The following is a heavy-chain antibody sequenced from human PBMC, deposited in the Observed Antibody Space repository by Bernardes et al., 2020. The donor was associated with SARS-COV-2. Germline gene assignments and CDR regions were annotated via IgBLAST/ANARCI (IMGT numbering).Heavy chain of an antibody. CDR3: ARGFASALYMKYLDL. V-gene: IGHV3-7*03. CDR1: GFTLTTYW. Sequence: GGSLRLSCAASGFTLTTYWMTWVRQAPGKGLEWVANIKHDGSEKFYVDSVKGRFTISRDNAKKSVDLQMSSLRAEDTAVYYCARGFASALYMKYLDLWGQGTLVTVSS. D-gene: IGHD2-21*01. J-gene: IGHJ1*01. CDR2: IKHDGSEK.